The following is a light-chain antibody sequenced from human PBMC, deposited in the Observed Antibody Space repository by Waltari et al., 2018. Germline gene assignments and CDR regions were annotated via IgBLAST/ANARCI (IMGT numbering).Light chain of an antibody. J-gene: IGKJ4*01. CDR1: QGITSW. V-gene: IGKV1-12*01. CDR2: AAS. CDR3: QQANRFPVT. Sequence: DIQMTQSPSSVSASVGDRVTITCRASQGITSWLAWYQQKPGKAPKRLIYAASSLQSGVPTRFSGSGSWKDFTLPISRLQPEDFATYHWQQANRFPVTFGGGTKVEIK.